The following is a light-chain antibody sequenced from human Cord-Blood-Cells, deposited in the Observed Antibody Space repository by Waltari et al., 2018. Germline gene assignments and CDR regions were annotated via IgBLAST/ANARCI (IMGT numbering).Light chain of an antibody. Sequence: SALTQPRSVSGSPGQSVPISCTGTSSDVGGYNYVSWYQQHQGKAPKLMFYDVSKRPSGVPDRFSGSKSGNTASLTISGLQAEDEADYYCCSYAGSYTWVFGGGTKLTVL. J-gene: IGLJ3*02. CDR1: SSDVGGYNY. CDR2: DVS. CDR3: CSYAGSYTWV. V-gene: IGLV2-11*01.